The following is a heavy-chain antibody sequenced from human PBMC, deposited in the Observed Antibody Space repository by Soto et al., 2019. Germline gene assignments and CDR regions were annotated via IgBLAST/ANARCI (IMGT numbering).Heavy chain of an antibody. V-gene: IGHV3-23*01. CDR3: AKCITIFYQDPIDY. D-gene: IGHD3-9*01. CDR1: GFTFSSYA. CDR2: ISGSGGST. Sequence: PGGSLRLSCAASGFTFSSYAMSWVRQAPGKGLEWVSAISGSGGSTYYADSVKGRFTISRDSSKNTLYLQMNSLRAEDTAVYYCAKCITIFYQDPIDYWGQGTLVTVSS. J-gene: IGHJ4*02.